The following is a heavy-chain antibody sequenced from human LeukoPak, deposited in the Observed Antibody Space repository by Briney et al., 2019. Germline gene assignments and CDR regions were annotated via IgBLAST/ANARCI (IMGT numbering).Heavy chain of an antibody. CDR2: IYYSGST. CDR3: ARVSATMVRGVRVFDY. V-gene: IGHV4-59*01. CDR1: GGSISSYY. Sequence: SETLSLTCTVSGGSISSYYWSWIRQPPGKGLEWIGYIYYSGSTNYNPSLKSRVTISVDTSKNQFSLKLSSVTAADTAVYYRARVSATMVRGVRVFDYWGQGTLVTVSS. D-gene: IGHD3-10*01. J-gene: IGHJ4*02.